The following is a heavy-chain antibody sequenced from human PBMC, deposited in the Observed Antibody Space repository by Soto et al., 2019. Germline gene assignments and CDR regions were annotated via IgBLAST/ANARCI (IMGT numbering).Heavy chain of an antibody. CDR2: IKSKTDGGTT. Sequence: GGSLRLSCAASGFTFSNAWMRWVRQAPGKGLEWVGRIKSKTDGGTTDYAAPVKGRFTISRDDSKNTLYLQMNSLKTEDTAVYYCTTEVDYYDSSGYYRYYFDYWGQGTLVTAPQ. V-gene: IGHV3-15*01. J-gene: IGHJ4*02. CDR1: GFTFSNAW. D-gene: IGHD3-22*01. CDR3: TTEVDYYDSSGYYRYYFDY.